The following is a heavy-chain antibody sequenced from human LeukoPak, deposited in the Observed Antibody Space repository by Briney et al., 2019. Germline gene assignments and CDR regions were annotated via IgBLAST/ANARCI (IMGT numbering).Heavy chain of an antibody. Sequence: SGPTLVKPTQTLTLTCTFSGFSLSTSGVGVGWIRQPPGKALEWLASFYWDDDKRYSPSLKSRLTIAQDTSKNQVVLTMTNMDPVDTATYYCAHTTYFYDSSGYPRSFDIWGQGTMVTVSS. CDR2: FYWDDDK. J-gene: IGHJ3*02. D-gene: IGHD3-22*01. V-gene: IGHV2-5*02. CDR1: GFSLSTSGVG. CDR3: AHTTYFYDSSGYPRSFDI.